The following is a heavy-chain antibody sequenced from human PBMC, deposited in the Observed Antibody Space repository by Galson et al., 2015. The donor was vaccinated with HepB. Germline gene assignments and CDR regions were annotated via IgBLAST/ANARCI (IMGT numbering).Heavy chain of an antibody. CDR1: GFTFSSYA. Sequence: SLRLSCAASGFTFSSYAMHWVRRAPGKGLEWMALISYDGRNKYYVDSVKGRFSISRDNSKNTLYLQMNSLRAEDTAVYYCARDKLATVAGTGYFQHWGQGTLVTVSS. D-gene: IGHD6-19*01. V-gene: IGHV3-30*04. J-gene: IGHJ1*01. CDR3: ARDKLATVAGTGYFQH. CDR2: ISYDGRNK.